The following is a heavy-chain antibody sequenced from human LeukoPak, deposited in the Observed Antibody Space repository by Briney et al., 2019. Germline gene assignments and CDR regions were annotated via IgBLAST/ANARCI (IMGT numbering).Heavy chain of an antibody. D-gene: IGHD3-3*01. V-gene: IGHV3-30-3*01. CDR2: ISYDGSNK. J-gene: IGHJ5*02. CDR1: GFTFSSYA. Sequence: GGSLRLSCAASGFTFSSYAMHWVRQAPGKGLEWVAVISYDGSNKHYADSVKGRFTISRDNSKNTLYLQMNSLRAEDTAVYYCARDPRRYYDFWSGYYSNWFDPWGQGTLVTVSS. CDR3: ARDPRRYYDFWSGYYSNWFDP.